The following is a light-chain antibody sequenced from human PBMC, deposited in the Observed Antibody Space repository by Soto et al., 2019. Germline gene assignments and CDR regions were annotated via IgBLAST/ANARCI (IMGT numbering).Light chain of an antibody. V-gene: IGLV2-14*01. CDR1: RSDIGDSNF. J-gene: IGLJ1*01. CDR2: EVN. CDR3: ASFGSGTILV. Sequence: QSALTQPASVSGSPGQSVTISCTGPRSDIGDSNFISWYQHSPGKAPRLLIYEVNNRPSGVSRRFSGSKAGNTASLTISGLLEDDEADYFCASFGSGTILVFGSGTKLTVL.